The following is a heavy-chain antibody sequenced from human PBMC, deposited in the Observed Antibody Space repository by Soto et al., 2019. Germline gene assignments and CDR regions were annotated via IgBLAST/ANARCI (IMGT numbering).Heavy chain of an antibody. CDR3: ARGSRMTIPAASGRDYYYHGLAV. CDR1: GGSFSGYY. D-gene: IGHD3-9*01. CDR2: INHRGSI. V-gene: IGHV4-34*01. Sequence: QVQLQQWGAGLLKPSETLSLNCAVYGGSFSGYYWSWIRQPPGKGLEWIGEINHRGSINYNPSLKSRVTMSVDTYKIQFSLKLNSVTAADTAVFYCARGSRMTIPAASGRDYYYHGLAVWGQGTAVTVSS. J-gene: IGHJ6*02.